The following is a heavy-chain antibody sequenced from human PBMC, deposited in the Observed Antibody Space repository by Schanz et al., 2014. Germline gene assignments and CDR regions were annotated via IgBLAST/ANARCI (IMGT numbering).Heavy chain of an antibody. V-gene: IGHV1-24*01. D-gene: IGHD6-13*01. CDR2: FHHEDGDT. CDR3: ARDGEAAAGCDY. CDR1: GYSLNELS. Sequence: QVQLVRSGAEVKKPGASVKVSCKVSGYSLNELSMHWVRQAPGRGLEWMGGFHHEDGDTVYAQKFQGRVIMTRDTSTSTVYMELSSLRSEDTVVYYCARDGEAAAGCDYWGQGTLVTVSS. J-gene: IGHJ4*02.